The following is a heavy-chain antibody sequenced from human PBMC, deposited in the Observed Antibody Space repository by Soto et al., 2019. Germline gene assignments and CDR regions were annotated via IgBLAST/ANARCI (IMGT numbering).Heavy chain of an antibody. V-gene: IGHV3-49*03. CDR1: GFTFGDYA. CDR3: TRDQEVVYYGMDV. Sequence: SLRLSCTASGFTFGDYAMSWFRQAPGKGLEWVGFIRSKAYGGTTEYAASVKGRFTISRDDSKSIAYLQMNSLKTEDTAVNYCTRDQEVVYYGMDVWGQGTTVTVSS. CDR2: IRSKAYGGTT. J-gene: IGHJ6*02.